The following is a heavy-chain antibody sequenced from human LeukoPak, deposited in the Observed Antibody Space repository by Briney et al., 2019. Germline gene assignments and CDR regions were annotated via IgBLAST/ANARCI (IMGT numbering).Heavy chain of an antibody. CDR2: IKQDGTEK. V-gene: IGHV3-7*01. J-gene: IGHJ4*02. CDR1: GFTFSSYW. D-gene: IGHD5-24*01. Sequence: PVGSLRLSCAASGFTFSSYWMSWVRQAPGKGLEWVATIKQDGTEKYYVDSVKGRFTISRDNTKNSLYLQMNSLRAEDTAVYYCASGSMATMSLNYWGQGTLVTVSS. CDR3: ASGSMATMSLNY.